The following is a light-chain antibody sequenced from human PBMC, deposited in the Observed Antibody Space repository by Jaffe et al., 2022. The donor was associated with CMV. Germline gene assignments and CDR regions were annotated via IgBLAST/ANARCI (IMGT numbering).Light chain of an antibody. CDR3: LQTKSFPLT. CDR1: QNIENY. Sequence: DIQMTQSPSSLSISIGDRVAITCRATQNIENYLNWYQQKPGKAPDLLIYATSNLLSGVPSRFSGSGSETDFTLTISSLQPEDVATYFCLQTKSFPLTFGQGTRLEI. CDR2: ATS. V-gene: IGKV1-39*01. J-gene: IGKJ5*01.